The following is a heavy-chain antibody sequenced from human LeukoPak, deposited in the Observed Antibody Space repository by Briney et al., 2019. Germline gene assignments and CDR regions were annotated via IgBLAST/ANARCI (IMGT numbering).Heavy chain of an antibody. D-gene: IGHD3-16*01. CDR3: ARVPLGYYFDY. CDR2: ISSSSSYI. V-gene: IGHV3-21*01. J-gene: IGHJ4*02. Sequence: GGSLRLSCAASGFTFSSYSMNWVRQAPGKGLEWVSSISSSSSYIYYADSVKGRSTISRDNAKNSLYLQMNSLRAEDTAVYYCARVPLGYYFDYWGQGTLVTVSS. CDR1: GFTFSSYS.